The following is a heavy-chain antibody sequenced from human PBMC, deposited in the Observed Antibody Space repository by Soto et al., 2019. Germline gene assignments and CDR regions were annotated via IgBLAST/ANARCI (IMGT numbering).Heavy chain of an antibody. V-gene: IGHV1-8*01. D-gene: IGHD3-10*01. J-gene: IGHJ5*02. CDR3: ARTRSGSYL. CDR2: MNPSSGNT. CDR1: GYTFTSFD. Sequence: QVQLVQSGAEVKKPGASVKVACRASGYTFTSFDINWVRQATGQGLEWMGRMNPSSGNTDYAQKFQGRVNMTRDTPISTAYMELSSLRSEDTAVYYCARTRSGSYLWGQGTLVTVSS.